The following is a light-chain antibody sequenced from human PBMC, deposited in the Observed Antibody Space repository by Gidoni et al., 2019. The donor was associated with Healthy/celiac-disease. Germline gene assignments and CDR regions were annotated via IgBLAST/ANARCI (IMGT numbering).Light chain of an antibody. CDR2: DAS. Sequence: EIVLTQSPATLSLSPGERATLSCRASQSVSSYLAWYQQKPGQAPRLLIYDASNRATGIPARFSGSGSGTDFTLTISSLEPEDCAVYYCQQRSNWPLRDTFXXXTKLEIK. V-gene: IGKV3-11*01. CDR3: QQRSNWPLRDT. CDR1: QSVSSY. J-gene: IGKJ2*01.